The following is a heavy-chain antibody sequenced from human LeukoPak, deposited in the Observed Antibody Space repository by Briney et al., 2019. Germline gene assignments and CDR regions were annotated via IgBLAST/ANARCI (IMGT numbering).Heavy chain of an antibody. D-gene: IGHD6-13*01. V-gene: IGHV3-48*02. CDR2: ISSSSSTI. J-gene: IGHJ6*02. CDR3: ARGDSSSWYGGYYYYGMDV. Sequence: GGSLRLSCAASGFTFNTYTMNWVRQAPGKGLEWVSSISSSSSTIYYADSVKGRFTISRDNAKNSLYLQMNSLRDEDTAVYYCARGDSSSWYGGYYYYGMDVWGQGTTVTVSS. CDR1: GFTFNTYT.